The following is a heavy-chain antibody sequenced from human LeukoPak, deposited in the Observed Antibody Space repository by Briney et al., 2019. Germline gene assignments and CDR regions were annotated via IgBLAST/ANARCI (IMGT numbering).Heavy chain of an antibody. CDR1: GGSFSGYY. CDR2: INHSGST. V-gene: IGHV4-34*01. Sequence: SETLSLTCAVYGGSFSGYYWSWIRQPPGKGLEWVGEINHSGSTNYNPSLKSRVTITVDKSKNQFSLKLSSVPAADTAVYYCARGAAYQLLFYWFDPWGQGTLVTVSS. J-gene: IGHJ5*02. D-gene: IGHD2-2*01. CDR3: ARGAAYQLLFYWFDP.